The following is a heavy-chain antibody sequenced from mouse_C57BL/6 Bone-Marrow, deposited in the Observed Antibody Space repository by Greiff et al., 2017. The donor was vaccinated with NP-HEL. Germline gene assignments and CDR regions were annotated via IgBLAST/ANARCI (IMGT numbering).Heavy chain of an antibody. D-gene: IGHD3-2*02. CDR3: ARAQATFYYYAMDY. J-gene: IGHJ4*01. CDR1: GYTFTDYY. Sequence: QVQLQQSGAELVRPGASVKLSCKASGYTFTDYYINWVKQRPGQGLEWIARIYPGSGNTYYNEKFKGKATLTAEKSSSTAYMQLSSLTSEDSAVYFCARAQATFYYYAMDYWGQGTSVTVSS. CDR2: IYPGSGNT. V-gene: IGHV1-76*01.